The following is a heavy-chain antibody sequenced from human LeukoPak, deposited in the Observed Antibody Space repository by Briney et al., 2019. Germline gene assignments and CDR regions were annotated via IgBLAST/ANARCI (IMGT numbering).Heavy chain of an antibody. CDR2: MNPNSGYT. Sequence: ASVKVSCKASGYTFTSYDINWVRQATGQGLEWMGWMNPNSGYTGYAQKFQGRVTMTRNTSISTAYMELSSLRSEDTAVYYCARDGGYGGSRAFDIWGQGTMVTVSS. V-gene: IGHV1-8*01. D-gene: IGHD1-26*01. CDR1: GYTFTSYD. J-gene: IGHJ3*02. CDR3: ARDGGYGGSRAFDI.